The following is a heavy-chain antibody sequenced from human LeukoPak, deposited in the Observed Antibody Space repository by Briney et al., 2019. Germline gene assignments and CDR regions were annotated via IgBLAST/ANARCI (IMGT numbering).Heavy chain of an antibody. D-gene: IGHD6-19*01. J-gene: IGHJ6*02. CDR1: GYTFTDYY. CDR3: ARISVAGRTACCMEV. V-gene: IGHV1-2*02. CDR2: INPNSGGT. Sequence: RVSVTVPHMASGYTFTDYYILWVRPAPGQGLEWMGWINPNSGGTKYAQNFQGSVTIYRDTSISTAYLDLSRLRSDDTAVYYCARISVAGRTACCMEVWGPG.